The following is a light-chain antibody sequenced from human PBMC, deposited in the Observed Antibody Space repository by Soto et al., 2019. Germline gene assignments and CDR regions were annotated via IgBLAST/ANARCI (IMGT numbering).Light chain of an antibody. CDR3: QQYNNFWT. J-gene: IGKJ1*01. CDR1: QSVSGW. V-gene: IGKV1-5*01. Sequence: DIQMTQSPSALSASVGDRVTITCRASQSVSGWLAWYQQKPGKAPRLLIYDASYLARGVPSRFSGSGSGTDFTLTISDLQPDDLGTYVCQQYNNFWTFGPGTKVEI. CDR2: DAS.